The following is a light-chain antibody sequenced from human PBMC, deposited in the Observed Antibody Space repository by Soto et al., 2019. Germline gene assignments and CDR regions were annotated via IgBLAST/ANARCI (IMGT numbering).Light chain of an antibody. Sequence: QPVLTQPPSVSAAPRQRVTISCSGSSSNIGENYVNWYQQLPGKAPKLLIYHDDLLSAGVSDRFSGSKSGTSASLAISDLQSEDEAVYYCAAWDDSLDGHVFGGGTKLTVL. V-gene: IGLV1-36*01. CDR1: SSNIGENY. CDR2: HDD. CDR3: AAWDDSLDGHV. J-gene: IGLJ3*02.